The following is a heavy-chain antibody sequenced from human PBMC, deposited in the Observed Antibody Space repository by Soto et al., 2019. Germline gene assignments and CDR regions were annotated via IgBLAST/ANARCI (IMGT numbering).Heavy chain of an antibody. CDR1: GGSISSYY. J-gene: IGHJ4*02. Sequence: PSETLSLTCTVSGGSISSYYWSWIRQPPEKGLEWIGYIYNDGSTLYNPSLKSRVTISVDTSKNQFSLRLSSVTAADTAIYYCAGDIRTGSYRFDYWGQGTLVTVSS. V-gene: IGHV4-59*08. D-gene: IGHD1-26*01. CDR2: IYNDGST. CDR3: AGDIRTGSYRFDY.